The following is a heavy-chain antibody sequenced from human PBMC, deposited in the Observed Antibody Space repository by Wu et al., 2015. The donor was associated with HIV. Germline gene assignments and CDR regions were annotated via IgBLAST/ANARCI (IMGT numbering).Heavy chain of an antibody. V-gene: IGHV1-69*13. Sequence: QVQLVQSGAEVKKPGSSVKVSCKASGGTFSSYAINWVRQAPGQGLEWMGRIIPGFGTANYAQKFQGRVTITADESTSTAYMELSSLRSEDTAIYYCARDIGSHSSGWSWGWVYWGQGTLVTVSS. CDR1: GGTFSSYA. J-gene: IGHJ4*02. CDR3: ARDIGSHSSGWSWGWVY. CDR2: IIPGFGTA. D-gene: IGHD3-22*01.